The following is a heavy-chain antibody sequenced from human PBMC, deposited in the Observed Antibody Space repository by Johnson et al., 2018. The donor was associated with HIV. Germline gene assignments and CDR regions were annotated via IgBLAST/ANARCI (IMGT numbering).Heavy chain of an antibody. CDR3: ARDKGWGPGEPPAFDI. D-gene: IGHD2-21*02. CDR2: ISSGDRT. Sequence: VQLVESGGGLVQPGGSLRLSCAASGFTFSNYWMSWVRQAPAKGLEWVSVISSGDRTFYADSVKGRFTISRDNSKNTLDLQMNSLRAEDTALYYCARDKGWGPGEPPAFDIWGQGTMVTVSS. CDR1: GFTFSNYW. V-gene: IGHV3-66*01. J-gene: IGHJ3*02.